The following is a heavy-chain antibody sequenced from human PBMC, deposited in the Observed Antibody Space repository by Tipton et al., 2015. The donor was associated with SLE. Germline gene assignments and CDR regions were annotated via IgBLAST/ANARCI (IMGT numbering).Heavy chain of an antibody. CDR3: ARDRGAYCGGDCYPPAFDI. CDR2: IYYSGST. Sequence: TLSLTCTVSGGSISSGGYYWSWIRQHPGKGLEWIGYIYYSGSTYYNPSLKSRVTISVDTSKNQFSLKLSSVTAADTAVYYCARDRGAYCGGDCYPPAFDIWGQGTMVTVSS. D-gene: IGHD2-21*01. V-gene: IGHV4-31*03. CDR1: GGSISSGGYY. J-gene: IGHJ3*02.